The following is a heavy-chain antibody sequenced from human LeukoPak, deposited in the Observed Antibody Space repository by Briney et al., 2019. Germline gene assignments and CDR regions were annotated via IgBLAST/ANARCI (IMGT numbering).Heavy chain of an antibody. CDR1: GFTFSRYA. Sequence: PGGSLRLSCAASGFTFSRYAMSWVRQAPGKGLEWVSTISDSGGRAFYADSVKGRFTISRDNSKNTLYLQMNSLRAEDTAVYYCAKGGSDFWSGYYLWFDPWGQGTLVTVSS. J-gene: IGHJ5*02. CDR3: AKGGSDFWSGYYLWFDP. CDR2: ISDSGGRA. D-gene: IGHD3-3*01. V-gene: IGHV3-23*01.